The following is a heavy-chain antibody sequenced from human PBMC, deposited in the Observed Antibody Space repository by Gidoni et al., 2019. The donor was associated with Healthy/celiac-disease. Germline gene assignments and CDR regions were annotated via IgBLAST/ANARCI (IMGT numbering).Heavy chain of an antibody. J-gene: IGHJ6*02. D-gene: IGHD3-9*01. V-gene: IGHV1-8*01. Sequence: QVQLVQSGAEVKKPGASVKVSCKASGYTFTSYDINWVRQATGQGLEWMGWMNPNSGNTGYAQKFQGRVTMTRNTSISTAYMELSSLRSEDTAVYYCARAPTYYDILTGYSYYYYGMDVWGQGTTVTVSS. CDR2: MNPNSGNT. CDR3: ARAPTYYDILTGYSYYYYGMDV. CDR1: GYTFTSYD.